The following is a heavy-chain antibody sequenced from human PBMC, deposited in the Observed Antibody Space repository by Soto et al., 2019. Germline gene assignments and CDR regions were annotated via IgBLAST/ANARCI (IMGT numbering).Heavy chain of an antibody. CDR1: GFRFDDYG. J-gene: IGHJ4*02. D-gene: IGHD4-17*01. Sequence: PGGSLRLSCEVSGFRFDDYGMHWVRQAPGKGLEWIAGISRDSRSISYGASMKGRSTISRDNAKNSLYLQLNSLRADDTAFYYCVKDALTTVAYYFDYWGQGALVTVSS. CDR2: ISRDSRSI. CDR3: VKDALTTVAYYFDY. V-gene: IGHV3-9*01.